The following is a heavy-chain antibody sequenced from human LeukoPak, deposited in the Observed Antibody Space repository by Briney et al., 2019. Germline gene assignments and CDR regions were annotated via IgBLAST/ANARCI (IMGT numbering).Heavy chain of an antibody. D-gene: IGHD3-22*01. CDR3: ARHYYDSSGYYPENFQH. Sequence: SETLSLTCAVYGGSFSGYYWSWIRQPPGKGLEWIGEINHSGSTNYNPSLKSRVTISVDTSKNQFSLKLSSVTAADTAVYCCARHYYDSSGYYPENFQHWGQGTLVTVSS. J-gene: IGHJ1*01. CDR1: GGSFSGYY. CDR2: INHSGST. V-gene: IGHV4-34*01.